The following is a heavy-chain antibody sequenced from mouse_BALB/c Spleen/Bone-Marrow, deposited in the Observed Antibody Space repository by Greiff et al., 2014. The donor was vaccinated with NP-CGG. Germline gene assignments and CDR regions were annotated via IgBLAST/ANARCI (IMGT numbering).Heavy chain of an antibody. Sequence: VQLQQSGAELVKPGASVKLCCKASGYTFTSYYMYWVKQRPGQGLEWIGGINPSNGGTNSNEKFKSKATLTVDKSSSTAYMQLSSLTSEDSAVYYCTRTHYYGSRYYYAMDYWGQGTSVTVSS. CDR1: GYTFTSYY. CDR3: TRTHYYGSRYYYAMDY. J-gene: IGHJ4*01. CDR2: INPSNGGT. D-gene: IGHD1-1*01. V-gene: IGHV1S81*02.